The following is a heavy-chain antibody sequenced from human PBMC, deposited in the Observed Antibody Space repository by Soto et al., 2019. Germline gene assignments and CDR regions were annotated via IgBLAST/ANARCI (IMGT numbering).Heavy chain of an antibody. D-gene: IGHD2-15*01. CDR1: GISVSTSDYY. Sequence: ETLSLTCTVSGISVSTSDYYWGWVRQPPGKGLDWIGNIYYSGSTFYNPSLRSRVTLSVDTSKNQFSLRLNSVTAADTAVYFCAGFVVPASRNSDFDYWGQGTLVTVSS. CDR3: AGFVVPASRNSDFDY. J-gene: IGHJ4*02. CDR2: IYYSGST. V-gene: IGHV4-39*01.